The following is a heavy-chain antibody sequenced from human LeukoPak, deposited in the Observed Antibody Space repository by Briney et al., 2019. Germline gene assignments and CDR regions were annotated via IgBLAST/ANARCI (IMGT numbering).Heavy chain of an antibody. V-gene: IGHV3-74*01. J-gene: IGHJ6*02. Sequence: GGSLRLSCAASGFTFSSYWMHWVRQAPGKGLVWVSGINTDGSSTNYADSVKGRFTISRDNAKNTLYLQMNSLRVEDMAVYYCARGDCTGGSCSSMDVWGQGTTVTVSS. CDR2: INTDGSST. D-gene: IGHD2-15*01. CDR3: ARGDCTGGSCSSMDV. CDR1: GFTFSSYW.